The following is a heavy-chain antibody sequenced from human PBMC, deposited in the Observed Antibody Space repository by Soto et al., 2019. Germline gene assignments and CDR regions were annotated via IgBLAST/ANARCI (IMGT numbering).Heavy chain of an antibody. Sequence: ASVKVSCKASGYTFTSYAMHWVRQAPGQRLEWMGWINAGNGNTKYSQKFQGRVTMTEDTSTDTAYMELSSLRSEDTAVYYCATGWSGAITDKLWAFDIWGQGTLVTVSS. CDR3: ATGWSGAITDKLWAFDI. V-gene: IGHV1-3*01. J-gene: IGHJ3*02. CDR1: GYTFTSYA. CDR2: INAGNGNT. D-gene: IGHD1-26*01.